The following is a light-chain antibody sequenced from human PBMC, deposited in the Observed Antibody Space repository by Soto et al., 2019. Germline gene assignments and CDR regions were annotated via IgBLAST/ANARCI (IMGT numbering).Light chain of an antibody. CDR3: QQYNNWPPYT. CDR2: GAS. CDR1: QSVASTY. J-gene: IGKJ2*01. V-gene: IGKV3-15*01. Sequence: IVLTQSPATLSVSPGERVTLSCRASQSVASTYLAWYQQRPGQAPRLLISGASTRATGIPARFSCSGSGTEFTLTISSLQSEDFAVYYCQQYNNWPPYTFGQGTKLEI.